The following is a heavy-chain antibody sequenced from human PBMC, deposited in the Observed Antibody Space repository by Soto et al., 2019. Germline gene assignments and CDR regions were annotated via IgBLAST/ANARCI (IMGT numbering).Heavy chain of an antibody. Sequence: EVQLVESGGTLVQPGGSLRLSCAGSGFAFGSYWMTWVRQAPGKGLEWVANIRGDGSKKSYVDSVSGRFTILRDNAENSLYLQMNSLRDEDTALYYCARDVSPGSSSMYLDAFDIWGQGTMVTVSS. CDR2: IRGDGSKK. V-gene: IGHV3-7*05. J-gene: IGHJ3*02. CDR3: ARDVSPGSSSMYLDAFDI. CDR1: GFAFGSYW. D-gene: IGHD6-13*01.